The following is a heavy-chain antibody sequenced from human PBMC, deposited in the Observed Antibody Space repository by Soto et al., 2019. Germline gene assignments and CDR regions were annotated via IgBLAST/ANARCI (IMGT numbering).Heavy chain of an antibody. J-gene: IGHJ6*02. V-gene: IGHV3-30*18. D-gene: IGHD2-8*01. CDR3: AKDLNASGTNTFNYYGMDV. CDR2: ISYDGSNK. CDR1: GFTFSSYG. Sequence: GGSLRLSCAASGFTFSSYGMHWVRQAPGKGLEWVAVISYDGSNKYYADSVKGRFTISRDNSKNTLYLQMNSLRAEDTAVYYCAKDLNASGTNTFNYYGMDVWGQGTTVTVSS.